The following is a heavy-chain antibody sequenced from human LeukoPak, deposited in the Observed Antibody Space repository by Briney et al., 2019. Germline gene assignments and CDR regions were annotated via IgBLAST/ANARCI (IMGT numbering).Heavy chain of an antibody. V-gene: IGHV3-11*04. CDR3: AKTLLDSSGYYYAGSDY. Sequence: GGSLRLSCAAAGFTFSDRYMSWIRQAPGKGMEWVAYISPNGQNIHYADSVKGRSTISRDNAKNSLFLQVNSLRAEDTAVYYCAKTLLDSSGYYYAGSDYWGQGILVTVSS. D-gene: IGHD3-22*01. CDR2: ISPNGQNI. CDR1: GFTFSDRY. J-gene: IGHJ4*02.